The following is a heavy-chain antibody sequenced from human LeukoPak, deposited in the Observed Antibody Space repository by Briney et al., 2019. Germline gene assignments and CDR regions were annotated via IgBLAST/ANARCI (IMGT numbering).Heavy chain of an antibody. CDR2: FDPEDGET. CDR3: ATVSVAYCGGDCYSGSYYYGMDV. CDR1: GYTLTELS. Sequence: ASVTVSCKVSGYTLTELSMHWVRPAPGKGLEWMGGFDPEDGETIYAQKFQGRVTMTEDTSTDTAYMELSSLRSEDTAVYYCATVSVAYCGGDCYSGSYYYGMDVWGQGTTVTVSS. V-gene: IGHV1-24*01. D-gene: IGHD2-21*02. J-gene: IGHJ6*02.